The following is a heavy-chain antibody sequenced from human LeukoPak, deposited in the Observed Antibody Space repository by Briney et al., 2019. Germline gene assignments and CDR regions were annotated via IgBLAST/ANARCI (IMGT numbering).Heavy chain of an antibody. Sequence: SVKVSCKASGGTLSSYAISWVRQAPGQGLEWMGGIIPIFGTANYAQKFQGRVTITADESTSTAYMELSSLRSEDTAVYYCARNPYYYDSSGYHFDYWGQGTLVTVSS. CDR1: GGTLSSYA. V-gene: IGHV1-69*13. CDR3: ARNPYYYDSSGYHFDY. CDR2: IIPIFGTA. J-gene: IGHJ4*02. D-gene: IGHD3-22*01.